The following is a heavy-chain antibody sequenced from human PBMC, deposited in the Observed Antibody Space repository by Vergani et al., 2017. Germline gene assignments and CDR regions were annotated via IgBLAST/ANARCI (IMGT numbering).Heavy chain of an antibody. V-gene: IGHV1-24*01. CDR1: GYTLTELS. Sequence: QVQLVQSGAEVMKPGASVKVSCKVSGYTLTELSMHWVRQAPGKGLEWMGGFDPEDGETIYAQRFQGRVTMTEDTSTDTAYMELSSLRSEDTAMYYCARLNDYGDSWRLDYWGQGTLVTVSS. D-gene: IGHD4-17*01. CDR2: FDPEDGET. J-gene: IGHJ4*02. CDR3: ARLNDYGDSWRLDY.